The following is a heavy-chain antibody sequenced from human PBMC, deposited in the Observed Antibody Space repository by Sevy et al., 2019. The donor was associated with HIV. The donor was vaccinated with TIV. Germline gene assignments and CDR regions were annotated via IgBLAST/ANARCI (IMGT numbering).Heavy chain of an antibody. Sequence: GGSLRLSCAASGFTFSSYAMSCVRQAPGKGLEWVSAISGSGGSTYYADSVKGRFTISRDNSKNTLYLQMNSLRADDKAVYYCAKASPDYRGRSCYLLDYWGQGTLVTVSS. CDR3: AKASPDYRGRSCYLLDY. D-gene: IGHD2-15*01. CDR2: ISGSGGST. CDR1: GFTFSSYA. V-gene: IGHV3-23*01. J-gene: IGHJ4*02.